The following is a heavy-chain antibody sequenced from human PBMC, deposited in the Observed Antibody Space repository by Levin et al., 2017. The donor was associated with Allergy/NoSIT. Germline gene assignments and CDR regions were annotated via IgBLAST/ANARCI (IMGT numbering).Heavy chain of an antibody. V-gene: IGHV5-10-1*01. Sequence: GGSLRLSCKGSGYSFTNYWISWVRQMPGKGLEWMGRIDPTDSYTNYSPSFQGHVTISAAKSISTAYLQWSSLKASDTAMYYCARQYYYGSGRGGAFDIWGQGTMVTVSS. CDR1: GYSFTNYW. J-gene: IGHJ3*02. CDR2: IDPTDSYT. CDR3: ARQYYYGSGRGGAFDI. D-gene: IGHD3-10*01.